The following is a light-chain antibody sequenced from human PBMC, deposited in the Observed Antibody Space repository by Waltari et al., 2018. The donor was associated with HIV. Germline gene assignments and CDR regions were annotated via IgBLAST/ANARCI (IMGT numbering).Light chain of an antibody. V-gene: IGLV1-44*01. Sequence: QSVLTQPPSASGTPGQRVTISCSGSSSNIGSNPVIWYQQRPGTAPKLLLYNDNQRPSVVPDRFSGSKSGTSASLAISGLQSEDEADYYCAAWDDSLNGGVFGGGTKLTVL. CDR1: SSNIGSNP. CDR2: NDN. CDR3: AAWDDSLNGGV. J-gene: IGLJ2*01.